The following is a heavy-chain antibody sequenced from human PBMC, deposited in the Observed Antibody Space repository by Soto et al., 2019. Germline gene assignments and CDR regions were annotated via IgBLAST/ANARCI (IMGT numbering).Heavy chain of an antibody. J-gene: IGHJ6*02. Sequence: PGESLKISCKGSGYSFASHWVAWVRQMPEKGLEWIGTIYPGDSDTKYSSAFRGHVTISADTSVSTAYLQWRSLEATDSAIYYCARLLGYSSDYYYGIDVWGQGTTVTVSS. D-gene: IGHD5-12*01. CDR1: GYSFASHW. CDR3: ARLLGYSSDYYYGIDV. V-gene: IGHV5-51*01. CDR2: IYPGDSDT.